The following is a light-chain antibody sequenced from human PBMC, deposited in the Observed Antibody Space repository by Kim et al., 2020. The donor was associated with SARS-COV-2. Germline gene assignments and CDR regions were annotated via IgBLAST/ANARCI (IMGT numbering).Light chain of an antibody. V-gene: IGKV1-9*01. J-gene: IGKJ4*01. CDR2: AAS. CDR1: QGISSY. Sequence: ASVGDRVTITCRASQGISSYLAWYQQKPGTAPKLLIYAASTLQSGVPSRFSGSGSGTDFTLTISSLQPDDFATYYCQQLNSYPLTFGGGTKVDIK. CDR3: QQLNSYPLT.